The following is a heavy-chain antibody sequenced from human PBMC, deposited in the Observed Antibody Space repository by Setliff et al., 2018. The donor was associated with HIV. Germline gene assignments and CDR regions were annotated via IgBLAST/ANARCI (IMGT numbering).Heavy chain of an antibody. J-gene: IGHJ4*02. D-gene: IGHD5-12*01. CDR1: GYSISSGCY. Sequence: NPSETLSLTCAVSGYSISSGCYWGWIRQPPGKGLEWIGSMYHTGSTYYSSSLNSRFTISVDTSKNQFSLKLRSVTAADTVVYYCARPPLYNDYDWRSYYFDYWGQGSLVTVSA. CDR2: MYHTGST. CDR3: ARPPLYNDYDWRSYYFDY. V-gene: IGHV4-38-2*01.